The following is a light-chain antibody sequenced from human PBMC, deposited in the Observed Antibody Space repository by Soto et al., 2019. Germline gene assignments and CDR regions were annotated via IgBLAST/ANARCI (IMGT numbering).Light chain of an antibody. J-gene: IGKJ1*01. CDR3: QQYKTYSRT. CDR1: QNINSW. CDR2: KAS. Sequence: DIQMTQSPSTLSASVGDRVTITCRASQNINSWLAWYQQKPGKAPKVLIYKASNLESGVPSRFSGSGSGTEFTLTISSLQPDDFATYYCQQYKTYSRTFGQGTKVEI. V-gene: IGKV1-5*03.